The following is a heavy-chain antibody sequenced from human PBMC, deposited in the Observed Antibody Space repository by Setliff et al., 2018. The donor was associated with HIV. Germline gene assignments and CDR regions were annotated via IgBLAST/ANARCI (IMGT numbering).Heavy chain of an antibody. D-gene: IGHD3-10*01. CDR1: GITFGNAW. CDR2: IKSKADGGTT. Sequence: PGGSLRLSCAVSGITFGNAWMSWVRQGPGKGPEWVGRIKSKADGGTTDYAASVKGRFTISRDDSKNTLYLQMNSLKIEDTAVYYCTTWDKGSVWFGELLVSPDVFDIWGQGTLVTVSS. CDR3: TTWDKGSVWFGELLVSPDVFDI. J-gene: IGHJ3*02. V-gene: IGHV3-15*01.